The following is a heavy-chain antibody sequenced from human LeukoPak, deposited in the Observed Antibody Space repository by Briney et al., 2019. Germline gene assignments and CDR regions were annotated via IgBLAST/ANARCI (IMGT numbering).Heavy chain of an antibody. CDR3: ARGIAAAGTGLDY. CDR1: GYTFTGYY. D-gene: IGHD6-13*01. V-gene: IGHV1-2*02. Sequence: GASVKVSCKASGYTFTGYYMHWVRQAPGQGLEWMGWINPNSGGTNYAQKFQGRVTMTRDTSISTAYMELSRLRSDDTAVYYCARGIAAAGTGLDYWGQGTLVTVSS. CDR2: INPNSGGT. J-gene: IGHJ4*02.